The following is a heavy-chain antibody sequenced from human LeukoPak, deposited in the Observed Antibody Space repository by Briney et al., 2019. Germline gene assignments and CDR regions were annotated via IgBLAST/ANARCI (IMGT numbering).Heavy chain of an antibody. Sequence: PGGSLRLSCAASRFTFSNSAMYWVRQAPGKGLEFVSVISTNGDRTYYADSVKGRFTISRDNSKNTLYLQMGSLRADDMAVYYCARGVAISSSGWYDTFDYWGQGALVTISS. CDR1: RFTFSNSA. D-gene: IGHD6-19*01. CDR3: ARGVAISSSGWYDTFDY. J-gene: IGHJ4*02. V-gene: IGHV3-64*02. CDR2: ISTNGDRT.